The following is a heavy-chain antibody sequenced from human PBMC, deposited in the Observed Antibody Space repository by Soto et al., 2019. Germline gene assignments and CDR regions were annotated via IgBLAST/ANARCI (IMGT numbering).Heavy chain of an antibody. CDR1: GFTFSSYA. Sequence: QVQLVESGGGVVQPGRSLRLSCAASGFTFSSYAMHWVRQAPGKGLEWVAVISYDGSNKYYADSVKGRFTISRDNSKNTRYLQMNSLRAEDTAVYYCARDWKVTVADYWGQGTLVTVSS. CDR3: ARDWKVTVADY. V-gene: IGHV3-30-3*01. D-gene: IGHD4-17*01. CDR2: ISYDGSNK. J-gene: IGHJ4*02.